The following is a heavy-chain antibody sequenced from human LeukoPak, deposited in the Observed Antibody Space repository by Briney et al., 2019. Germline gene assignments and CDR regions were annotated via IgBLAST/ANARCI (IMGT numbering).Heavy chain of an antibody. CDR2: IRYDGSNT. J-gene: IGHJ4*02. CDR1: GFTFSSYG. D-gene: IGHD2-21*01. V-gene: IGHV3-30*02. CDR3: AKVWEAYCGGDCYSAFDY. Sequence: GGSLRLSCAASGFTFSSYGMHWVRQAPGKGLEWVAFIRYDGSNTYYADSVKGRFTISRDNSENTLYLQMNSLRAEDTAVYYCAKVWEAYCGGDCYSAFDYWGQGTLVTVSS.